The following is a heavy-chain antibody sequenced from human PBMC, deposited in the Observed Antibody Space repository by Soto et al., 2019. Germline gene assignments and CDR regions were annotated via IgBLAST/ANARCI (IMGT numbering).Heavy chain of an antibody. CDR2: ITAAGDT. CDR1: PFSFSSYA. V-gene: IGHV3-23*04. Sequence: EVQLVQSGGGLVQPGGSLRLSCAASPFSFSSYAMTWVRQPPGKGLEWVSGITAAGDTDYADSVKGRFTISTDISRNTLYLQMHSLRVDDTAIYFCAREDGGGPFDYWGPGTLVTVSS. J-gene: IGHJ4*02. D-gene: IGHD2-15*01. CDR3: AREDGGGPFDY.